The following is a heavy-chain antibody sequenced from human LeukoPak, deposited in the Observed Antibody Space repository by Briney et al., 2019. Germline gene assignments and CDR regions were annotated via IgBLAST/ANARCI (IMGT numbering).Heavy chain of an antibody. Sequence: PGGSLGLSCTASGFTFGDYAMSWVRQAPGKGLEWVGFIRSKAYGGTTEYAASVKGRFTISRDDSKSIAYLQMNSLKTEDTAVYYCTRGTYWGQGTLVTVSS. J-gene: IGHJ4*02. V-gene: IGHV3-49*04. CDR3: TRGTY. CDR1: GFTFGDYA. CDR2: IRSKAYGGTT.